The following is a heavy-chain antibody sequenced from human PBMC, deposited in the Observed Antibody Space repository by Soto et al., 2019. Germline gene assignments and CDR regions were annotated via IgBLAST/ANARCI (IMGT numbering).Heavy chain of an antibody. CDR2: ISSSGGTT. D-gene: IGHD3-22*01. V-gene: IGHV3-11*01. CDR1: GFTFSDYY. Sequence: QVQVVESGGGLVKPGGSLRLSCAASGFTFSDYYMNWIRQAPGKGLEWISYISSSGGTTYYADSVKGRFTISRDNAENSLYLQMNSLRAEDTAVYYCARDRTTRGYYDYWGQGTLVTVSS. J-gene: IGHJ4*02. CDR3: ARDRTTRGYYDY.